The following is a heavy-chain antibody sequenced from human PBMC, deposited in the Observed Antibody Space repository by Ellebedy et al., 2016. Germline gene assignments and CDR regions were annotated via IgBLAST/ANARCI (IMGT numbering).Heavy chain of an antibody. CDR2: IYWDGDK. D-gene: IGHD5-12*01. V-gene: IGHV2-5*02. CDR1: GLSFKTNEAG. Sequence: SGPTLVXPTQTLSLTCTFSGLSFKTNEAGVGWIRQPPRKALEWLALIYWDGDKRYSPSLKSRLTIAKDASKNRVVLTMTNMDPVDTATYYCAHLDSGYDLGPQNVDYWGQGTLVTVSS. J-gene: IGHJ4*02. CDR3: AHLDSGYDLGPQNVDY.